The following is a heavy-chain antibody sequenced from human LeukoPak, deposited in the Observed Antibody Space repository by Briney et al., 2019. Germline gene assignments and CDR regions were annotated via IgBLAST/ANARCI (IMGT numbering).Heavy chain of an antibody. CDR2: IIPIFGTA. Sequence: SVKVSCKASGGTFSSYAISWVRQAPGQGLEWMGGIIPIFGTANYAQKFQGRVTITTDESTSTAYMELSSLRSEDTAMYYCARGKGVSLNYFDYWGQGTLVTVSS. CDR3: ARGKGVSLNYFDY. D-gene: IGHD3-10*01. CDR1: GGTFSSYA. V-gene: IGHV1-69*05. J-gene: IGHJ4*02.